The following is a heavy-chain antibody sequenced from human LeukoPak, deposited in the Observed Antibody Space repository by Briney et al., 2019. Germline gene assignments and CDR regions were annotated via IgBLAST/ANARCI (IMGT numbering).Heavy chain of an antibody. CDR1: GYTFTNYD. Sequence: ASVKVSCKASGYTFTNYDINWVRQATGQGLEWMGWMNPNNGNTGSAQNFQGRLTMTRNTSISTAYMELSSLRSDDTAVYYCASVPPGRANYWGQGTLVTVSS. D-gene: IGHD2-15*01. J-gene: IGHJ4*02. CDR3: ASVPPGRANY. V-gene: IGHV1-8*01. CDR2: MNPNNGNT.